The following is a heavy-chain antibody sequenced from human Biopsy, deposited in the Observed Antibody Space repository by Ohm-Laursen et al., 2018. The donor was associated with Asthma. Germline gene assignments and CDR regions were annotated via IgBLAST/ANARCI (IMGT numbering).Heavy chain of an antibody. CDR2: ISWNSGNI. CDR1: GLSFDDCA. D-gene: IGHD3-22*01. J-gene: IGHJ4*01. V-gene: IGHV3-9*01. Sequence: SLRLSCSASGLSFDDCAMHWVRQAPGKGLEWVSSISWNSGNIDYAVSVKGRFTISRDSAKNSLYLQMQSLRPEDTAFYYCAKSADYYDSTDYLDFWGRGTLVTVSS. CDR3: AKSADYYDSTDYLDF.